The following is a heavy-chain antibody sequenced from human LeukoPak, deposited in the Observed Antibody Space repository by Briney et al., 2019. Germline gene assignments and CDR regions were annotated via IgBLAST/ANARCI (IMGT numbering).Heavy chain of an antibody. D-gene: IGHD5-24*01. CDR1: GVSFSGYY. CDR2: INHSGST. Sequence: SETLSLTCAVYGVSFSGYYWSWIRQPPGKGLEWIGEINHSGSTNYNPSLKSRVTISVDTSKNQFSLKLSSVTAADTAVYYCARGITLDYWGQGTLVTVSS. J-gene: IGHJ4*02. CDR3: ARGITLDY. V-gene: IGHV4-34*01.